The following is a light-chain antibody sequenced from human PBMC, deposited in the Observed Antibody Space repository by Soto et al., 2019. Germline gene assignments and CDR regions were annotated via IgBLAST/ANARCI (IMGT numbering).Light chain of an antibody. J-gene: IGKJ5*01. CDR1: QRIGSY. CDR3: QQYHTWPPIT. Sequence: DIQMTQSPSSLSASVGDSFTITCLASQRIGSYVNWYQQKPGKAPKLLIYAATNLEEGVPSRFSGSGSGTDFTLSISSLQPGDVGIYSCQQYHTWPPITFGQGTRLEIK. V-gene: IGKV1-33*01. CDR2: AAT.